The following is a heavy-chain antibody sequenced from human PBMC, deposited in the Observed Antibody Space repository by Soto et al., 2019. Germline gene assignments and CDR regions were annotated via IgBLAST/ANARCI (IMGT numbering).Heavy chain of an antibody. CDR3: ARVLYYGSGRYSPYGMDV. D-gene: IGHD3-10*01. V-gene: IGHV1-69*01. Sequence: QMQLVQSGAEGEKPGSSVKVSCKTSGVSFNNNGIGWVRQAPGHGLEWMGGVSPPFRTSNYARKFQGRISITADASTGTVNMELSSLTSEDTAQYYCARVLYYGSGRYSPYGMDVWGQGTTVTVSS. J-gene: IGHJ6*02. CDR2: VSPPFRTS. CDR1: GVSFNNNG.